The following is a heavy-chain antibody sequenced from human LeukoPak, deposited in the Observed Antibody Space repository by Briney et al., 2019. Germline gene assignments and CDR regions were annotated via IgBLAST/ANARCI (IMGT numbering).Heavy chain of an antibody. J-gene: IGHJ4*02. V-gene: IGHV3-48*01. D-gene: IGHD4-23*01. CDR1: GFTLSSYS. Sequence: GGSLRLSCAASGFTLSSYSMNWVRQAPGKGLEWVSYISSRSSTIYCADSVKGRFTISRDNAKNSLYLQMNSLRAEDTAVYYCARDSRSGGFELRWGQGTLVTVSS. CDR2: ISSRSSTI. CDR3: ARDSRSGGFELR.